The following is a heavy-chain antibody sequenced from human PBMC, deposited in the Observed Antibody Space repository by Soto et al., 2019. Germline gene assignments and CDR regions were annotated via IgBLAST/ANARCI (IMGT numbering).Heavy chain of an antibody. V-gene: IGHV3-21*01. Sequence: GGSLRLSCAASGFTFSSYSMNWVRQAPGKGLEWVSSISSSSYIYYADSVKGRFTISRDNAKNSLYLQMNSLRAEDTAVYYCARLGQPVEKYSYDSSGYNWFDPWGQGTLVTVSS. CDR3: ARLGQPVEKYSYDSSGYNWFDP. CDR2: ISSSSYI. J-gene: IGHJ5*02. CDR1: GFTFSSYS. D-gene: IGHD3-22*01.